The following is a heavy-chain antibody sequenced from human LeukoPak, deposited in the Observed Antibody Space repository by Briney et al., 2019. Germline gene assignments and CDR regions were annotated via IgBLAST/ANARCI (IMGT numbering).Heavy chain of an antibody. D-gene: IGHD5-24*01. CDR2: LSGNGAKT. J-gene: IGHJ4*02. CDR3: ARDKRYQFDY. V-gene: IGHV3-23*01. Sequence: GGSLRLSCAASGFTFGSYAMSWLRQAPGKGLEWVSALSGNGAKTFYADSVKGLFTISRDNSKNTMFLQMNSLRAEDTAIYYCARDKRYQFDYWGQGTLVTVSS. CDR1: GFTFGSYA.